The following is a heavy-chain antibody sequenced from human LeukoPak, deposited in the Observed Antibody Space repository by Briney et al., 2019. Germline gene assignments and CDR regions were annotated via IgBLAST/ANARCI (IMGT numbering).Heavy chain of an antibody. CDR3: ARDTGY. CDR1: GFALRNYV. V-gene: IGHV3-23*01. CDR2: IGVSDDST. Sequence: GGSLRLSCEASGFALRNYVINWVRQTPGKGLEWVSSIGVSDDSTFYADSVKGRFTISRDNSKNTLYLQMNSLRAEDTAVYYCARDTGYWGQGTLVTVSS. J-gene: IGHJ4*02.